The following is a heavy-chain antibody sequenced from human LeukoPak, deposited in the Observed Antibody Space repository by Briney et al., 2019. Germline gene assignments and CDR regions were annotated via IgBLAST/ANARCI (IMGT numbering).Heavy chain of an antibody. D-gene: IGHD3-10*01. Sequence: RGSPRLSCAASGFTFSTYGMHWVCQGPGKGLEWVAVVWYDGSNEYYADSVKGRFTISRDNSKNMLYLQMNSLRAEDTAVYYCARATRGGVLFHAFDIWGQGTLVTVSS. CDR2: VWYDGSNE. J-gene: IGHJ3*02. CDR3: ARATRGGVLFHAFDI. V-gene: IGHV3-33*01. CDR1: GFTFSTYG.